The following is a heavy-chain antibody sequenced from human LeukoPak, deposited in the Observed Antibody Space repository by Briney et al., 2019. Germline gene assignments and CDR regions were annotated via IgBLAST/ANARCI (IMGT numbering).Heavy chain of an antibody. V-gene: IGHV3-7*04. D-gene: IGHD5-24*01. CDR3: TRVGYIDKGIDY. Sequence: GGSLRLSCVASGFPFSSYWMTWVRQAPGKGLEWVANIKQDGSKKSYVDSVKGRFTISRDNAKNSLYLQMNSLRAEDTAIYYCTRVGYIDKGIDYWGQGTLVTVSS. CDR2: IKQDGSKK. CDR1: GFPFSSYW. J-gene: IGHJ4*02.